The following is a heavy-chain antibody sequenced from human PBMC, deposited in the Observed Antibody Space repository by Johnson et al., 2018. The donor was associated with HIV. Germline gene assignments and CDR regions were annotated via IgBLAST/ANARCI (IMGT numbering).Heavy chain of an antibody. J-gene: IGHJ3*02. CDR1: GFTFSDYY. CDR3: ARARGVLLWFGELVDAFDI. CDR2: ISSSGSTI. V-gene: IGHV3-11*04. D-gene: IGHD3-10*01. Sequence: QLVESGGGLVKPGGSLRLSCAASGFTFSDYYMSWIRQAPGKGLEWVSYISSSGSTIYYAASVKGRFTISRDNAKNSLYLQMNSLRAEDTAVYYCARARGVLLWFGELVDAFDIWGQGTMVTVSS.